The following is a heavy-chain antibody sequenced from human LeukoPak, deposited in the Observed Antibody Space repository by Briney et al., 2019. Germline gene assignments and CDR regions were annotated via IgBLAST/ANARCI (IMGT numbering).Heavy chain of an antibody. J-gene: IGHJ3*01. CDR2: INHSGST. Sequence: SETLSLTCAVYGGSFSGYYWSWIRQPPGKGLEWIGEINHSGSTNYNPSLKSRVTISVDTSKNQFSLKLSSVTAADTAVYYCARVGCNWNLWFDFWGQGTTVTVSS. CDR1: GGSFSGYY. D-gene: IGHD1-7*01. V-gene: IGHV4-34*01. CDR3: ARVGCNWNLWFDF.